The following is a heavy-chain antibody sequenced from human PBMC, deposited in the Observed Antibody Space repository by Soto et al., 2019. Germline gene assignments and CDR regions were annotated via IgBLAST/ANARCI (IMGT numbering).Heavy chain of an antibody. J-gene: IGHJ4*02. CDR1: GFTVSSNY. V-gene: IGHV3-66*01. D-gene: IGHD3-10*01. CDR2: IYSGGST. Sequence: GGSLRLSCAASGFTVSSNYMSWVRQAPGKGLEWVSIIYSGGSTYYADSVKGRFTISRDNSKNTLYLQMYSLRAEDTAVYYCASPSVQRSGTIQYYFDYWGQGALVTVSS. CDR3: ASPSVQRSGTIQYYFDY.